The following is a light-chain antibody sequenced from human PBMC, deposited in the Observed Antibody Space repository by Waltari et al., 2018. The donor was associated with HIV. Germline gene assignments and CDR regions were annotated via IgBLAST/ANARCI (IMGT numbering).Light chain of an antibody. CDR1: SNNMGSYA. CDR3: STWDYSLSAYV. Sequence: QSALTQEALVSGTVGQQVTLSCTGNSNNMGSYAGFWYQQIAQGAPKAVMFGDSLPSGIPDRFSGSKSGTTASLVISGLQPEDEADYYCSTWDYSLSAYVFGAGTKVTVL. J-gene: IGLJ1*01. V-gene: IGLV1-44*01. CDR2: GDS.